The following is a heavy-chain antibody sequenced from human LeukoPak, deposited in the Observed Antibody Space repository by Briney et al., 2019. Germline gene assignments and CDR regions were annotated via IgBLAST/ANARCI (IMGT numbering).Heavy chain of an antibody. D-gene: IGHD2-15*01. CDR3: ARAGQVYCSGGSCYSRGNFDY. CDR2: IIPIFGTA. V-gene: IGHV1-69*05. Sequence: ASVKVSCKASGGTSSSYAISWVRQAPGQGLEWMGRIIPIFGTANYAQKFQGRVTITTDESTSTAYMELSSLRSEDTAVYYCARAGQVYCSGGSCYSRGNFDYWGQGTLVTVSS. CDR1: GGTSSSYA. J-gene: IGHJ4*02.